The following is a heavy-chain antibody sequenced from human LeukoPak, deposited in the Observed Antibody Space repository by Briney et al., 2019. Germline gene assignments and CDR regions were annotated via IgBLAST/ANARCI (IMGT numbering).Heavy chain of an antibody. J-gene: IGHJ4*02. CDR2: IYSGGST. Sequence: GSLRLSCAASGFTVISNYMSWVRQAPGEGLGWVSVIYSGGSTYYADSVKGRFTISRDNSKNTLYLQMNSLRAEDTAVYYCARAPRYSYGPFDYWGQGILVTVSS. D-gene: IGHD5-18*01. CDR1: GFTVISNY. V-gene: IGHV3-53*01. CDR3: ARAPRYSYGPFDY.